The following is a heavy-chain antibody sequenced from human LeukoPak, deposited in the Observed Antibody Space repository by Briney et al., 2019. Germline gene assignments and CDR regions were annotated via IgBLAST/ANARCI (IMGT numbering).Heavy chain of an antibody. J-gene: IGHJ4*02. D-gene: IGHD4-23*01. CDR3: ARGHYGGNSPFDY. V-gene: IGHV1-8*02. CDR2: ISAYSGDT. Sequence: GASVKVSCKASGYTFTSYGISWVRQAPGQGLEWMGWISAYSGDTGYAQKFQDRVTMTRNTSISTAYMELSSLRSEDTAVYYYARGHYGGNSPFDYWGQGTLVTVSS. CDR1: GYTFTSYG.